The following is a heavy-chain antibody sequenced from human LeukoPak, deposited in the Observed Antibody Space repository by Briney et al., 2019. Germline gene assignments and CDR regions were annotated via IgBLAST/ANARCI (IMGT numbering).Heavy chain of an antibody. CDR2: FDPEDGET. CDR3: ATRRVSTLNYDSSPFAFDI. D-gene: IGHD3-22*01. J-gene: IGHJ3*02. CDR1: GYTLTELS. Sequence: AASVKVSCKVSGYTLTELSMHWVRQAPGKGLEWVGGFDPEDGETIYAQKFQGRVTMTEDTSTDTAYMELSSLRSEDPAVYDCATRRVSTLNYDSSPFAFDIWGQGTMVTVSS. V-gene: IGHV1-24*01.